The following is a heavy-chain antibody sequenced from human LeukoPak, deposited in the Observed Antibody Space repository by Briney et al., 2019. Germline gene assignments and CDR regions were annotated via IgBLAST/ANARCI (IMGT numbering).Heavy chain of an antibody. CDR3: ARGRYYFEY. Sequence: GGSLRLSCVASGFTFNTYWMHWVRQAPGKGLEWVSRSNSDGITTSYADSVKGRFTISRDNAKNTLYLQMNSLRAEDTAVYYCARGRYYFEYWGQGTLVTVSS. CDR2: SNSDGITT. J-gene: IGHJ4*02. CDR1: GFTFNTYW. V-gene: IGHV3-74*01.